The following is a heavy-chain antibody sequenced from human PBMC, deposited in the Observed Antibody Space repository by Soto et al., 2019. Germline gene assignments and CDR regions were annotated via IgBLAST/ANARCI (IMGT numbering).Heavy chain of an antibody. CDR3: ARMYSSGLGGFDP. CDR2: INACNGNT. CDR1: GYTFTSYG. Sequence: ASVKVSCKASGYTFTSYGISWVRQAPGQRLEWMGWINACNGNTKYAQKLQGRVTITRDTSTSTAYMELSSLRSEDTAVYYCARMYSSGLGGFDPWGQGTLVTVSS. J-gene: IGHJ5*02. D-gene: IGHD6-19*01. V-gene: IGHV1-18*01.